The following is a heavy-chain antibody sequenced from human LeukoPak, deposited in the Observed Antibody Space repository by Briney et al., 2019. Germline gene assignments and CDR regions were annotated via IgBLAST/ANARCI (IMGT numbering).Heavy chain of an antibody. D-gene: IGHD3-10*01. V-gene: IGHV4-34*01. CDR1: GGSFSGYY. Sequence: SXTLSLTCAVYGGSFSGYYWSWIRQPPGKGLEWIGEINHSGSTNYNPSLKSRVTISVDTSKNQFSLKLSSVTAADTAVYYCANRITMVRGAFDPWGQGTLVTVSS. CDR3: ANRITMVRGAFDP. J-gene: IGHJ5*02. CDR2: INHSGST.